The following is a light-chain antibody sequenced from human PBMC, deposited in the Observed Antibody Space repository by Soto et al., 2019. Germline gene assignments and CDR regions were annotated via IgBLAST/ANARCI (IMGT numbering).Light chain of an antibody. CDR3: HQSYNIPQT. CDR1: QGISNE. V-gene: IGKV1-39*01. CDR2: GAS. J-gene: IGKJ1*01. Sequence: IQMTQSPSSLSASVGDRVTITCRASQGISNELGWYQQRPGKAPKVLIYGASNLQSGVPSRFSGTGSGTDFTLTIASLQPEDFATYYCHQSYNIPQTFGQGTKVDIK.